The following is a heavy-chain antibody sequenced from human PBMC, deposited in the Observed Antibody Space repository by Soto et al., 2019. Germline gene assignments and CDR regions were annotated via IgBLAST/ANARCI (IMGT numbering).Heavy chain of an antibody. V-gene: IGHV1-18*01. CDR2: VRGDNGHT. D-gene: IGHD3-22*01. CDR1: GYTFTTHG. CDR3: ARDRYYDSSGYTPWY. Sequence: ASVKVSCKASGYTFTTHGISWVRQVPGQGLEWMGWVRGDNGHTNYAQKLQGRVTMTTDTSTSTAYMELRSLRSDDTAVYYCARDRYYDSSGYTPWYWGQGTLVTVSS. J-gene: IGHJ4*02.